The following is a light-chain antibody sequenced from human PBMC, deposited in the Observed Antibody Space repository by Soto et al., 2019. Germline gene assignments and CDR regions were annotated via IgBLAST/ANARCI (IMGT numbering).Light chain of an antibody. CDR1: SSDVGGYNY. Sequence: QSALTQPASVSGSPGQSITISCTGTSSDVGGYNYVSWYQQHPGKAPKHMIYEVSNRPSGVSNRFSCSKSGNTASLTISGLQSEDEADYYCSSYTSSSIDYAFGTGTKLTVL. J-gene: IGLJ1*01. CDR2: EVS. CDR3: SSYTSSSIDYA. V-gene: IGLV2-14*01.